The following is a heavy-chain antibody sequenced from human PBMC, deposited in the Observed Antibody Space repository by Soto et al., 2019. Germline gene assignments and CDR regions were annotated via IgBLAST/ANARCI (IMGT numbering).Heavy chain of an antibody. CDR1: GFTFSSYA. J-gene: IGHJ6*02. Sequence: EVQLLESGGGLVQPGGSLRLSCAASGFTFSSYAMKWVRQAPGKGLEWVSLIGESGTPTYYADYVKGRFTISTDNSGNTLFLEMYSLRAEDTAVYYCARYIPGVRYYGMDVWGQGTTGTVSS. CDR2: IGESGTPT. D-gene: IGHD2-2*01. V-gene: IGHV3-23*01. CDR3: ARYIPGVRYYGMDV.